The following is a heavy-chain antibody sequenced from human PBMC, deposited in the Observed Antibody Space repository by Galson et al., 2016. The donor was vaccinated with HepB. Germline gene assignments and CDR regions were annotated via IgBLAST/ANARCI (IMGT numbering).Heavy chain of an antibody. D-gene: IGHD6-19*01. J-gene: IGHJ1*01. CDR2: IYSGGRT. V-gene: IGHV3-53*01. CDR1: GSTVTSND. CDR3: ARDISGWSFQH. Sequence: SMRLSCAASGSTVTSNDMSWVRQAPGKGLEWVSIIYSGGRTYYTDSVKGRFTISSDTSKNTLYLQMNSLRPEDTAVYYCARDISGWSFQHWGQGTLVTVSS.